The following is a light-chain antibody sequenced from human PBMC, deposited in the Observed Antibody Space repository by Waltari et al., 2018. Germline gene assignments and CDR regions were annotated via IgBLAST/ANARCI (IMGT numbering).Light chain of an antibody. CDR3: QQYGSSPPWT. CDR1: QSVSSSY. J-gene: IGKJ1*01. V-gene: IGKV3-20*01. CDR2: GAS. Sequence: EIVLTQSPGTLSLSPGERATLSGRASQSVSSSYLAWYQQNPGQAPRPLIYGASSRATGIPDRFSGSGSGTDFTLTISRLEPEDFAVYYCQQYGSSPPWTFGQGTKVEIK.